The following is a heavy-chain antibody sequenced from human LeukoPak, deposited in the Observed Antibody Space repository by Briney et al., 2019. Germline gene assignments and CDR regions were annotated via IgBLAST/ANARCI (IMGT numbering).Heavy chain of an antibody. D-gene: IGHD3-10*01. Sequence: GGSLRLSCAASGFTFSNYAMHWVRQAPGKGQQWVAVISCDGNNKKYAGSVNGRFTISRDDSKNTLFLQMNSLRAEDTAVYYCVRESGRQTASDYFYDMGVWRKGTTVSV. CDR2: ISCDGNNK. CDR3: VRESGRQTASDYFYDMGV. V-gene: IGHV3-30*14. J-gene: IGHJ6*03. CDR1: GFTFSNYA.